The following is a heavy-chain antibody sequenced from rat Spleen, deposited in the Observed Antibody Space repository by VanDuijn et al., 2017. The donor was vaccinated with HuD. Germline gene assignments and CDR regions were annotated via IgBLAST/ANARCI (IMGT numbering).Heavy chain of an antibody. V-gene: IGHV3-1*01. CDR3: VRYTAAISFDY. CDR1: GYSITSNY. CDR2: ISYSGSS. D-gene: IGHD1-2*01. J-gene: IGHJ2*01. Sequence: EVLLQDSGPGLVKPSQSLSLTCSVTGYSITSNYWGLIRKFPGSKMEWIGHISYSGSSSYSPSPKGLISITRDKPKNQFFLQLNPVTTEDTAIYFCVRYTAAISFDYWGQGVMVTVSS.